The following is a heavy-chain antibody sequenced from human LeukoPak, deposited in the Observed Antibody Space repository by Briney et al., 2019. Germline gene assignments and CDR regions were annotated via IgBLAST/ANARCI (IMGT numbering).Heavy chain of an antibody. J-gene: IGHJ4*02. CDR2: VNPNSADT. CDR3: SRGRRILVGDTNAGDFFDY. V-gene: IGHV1-2*02. CDR1: RYTFTDYY. D-gene: IGHD1-26*01. Sequence: ASVKVSCKASRYTFTDYYIHWVRQAPGQGLEWMGWVNPNSADTHYAQKFQGRVTMTRDTSISTAYMELSRLRSDDTAVYYCSRGRRILVGDTNAGDFFDYWGQGTLDTVSS.